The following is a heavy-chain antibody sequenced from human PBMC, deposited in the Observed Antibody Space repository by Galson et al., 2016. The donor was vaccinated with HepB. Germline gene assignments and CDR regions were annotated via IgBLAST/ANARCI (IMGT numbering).Heavy chain of an antibody. V-gene: IGHV3-21*01. CDR1: GFTFTTFA. Sequence: SLRLSCAASGFTFTTFAMSWVRQAPGKGLEWVSAISAEGSTTYYADSVKGRFTISRDNAKNSLFLQMNSLRAEDTAVYYCARGITGNAFDYWGQGTLVPVSS. CDR2: ISAEGSTT. CDR3: ARGITGNAFDY. D-gene: IGHD1-20*01. J-gene: IGHJ4*02.